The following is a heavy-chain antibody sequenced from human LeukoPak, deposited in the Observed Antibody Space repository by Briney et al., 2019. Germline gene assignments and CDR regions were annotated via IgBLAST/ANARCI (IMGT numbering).Heavy chain of an antibody. Sequence: SETLSLTCTVSGGSISGYFWSWIRQPPGEGLQFIGYIYYTGTASYNPSLNSRVTMSVDTSKNQFSLKVSSVTAADTAVYYCAKFATVTVPNWIDFWGQGTLVTVSS. CDR3: AKFATVTVPNWIDF. CDR1: GGSISGYF. CDR2: IYYTGTA. D-gene: IGHD4-17*01. J-gene: IGHJ5*01. V-gene: IGHV4-59*01.